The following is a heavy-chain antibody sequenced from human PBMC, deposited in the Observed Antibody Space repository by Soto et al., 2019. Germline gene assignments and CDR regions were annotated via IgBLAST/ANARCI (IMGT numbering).Heavy chain of an antibody. CDR3: ARVLGVVKYDY. V-gene: IGHV4-34*01. Sequence: SETLSLTCAVYGGSFSGYYWSWIRQPPGKGLEWIGEINHSGSTNYNPSPKSRVTISVDTSKNQFSLKLSSVTAADTAVYYCARVLGVVKYDYWGQGTLVTVSS. CDR2: INHSGST. CDR1: GGSFSGYY. D-gene: IGHD3-3*01. J-gene: IGHJ4*02.